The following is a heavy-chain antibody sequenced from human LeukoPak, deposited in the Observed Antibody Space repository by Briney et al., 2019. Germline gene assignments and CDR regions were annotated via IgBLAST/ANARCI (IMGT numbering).Heavy chain of an antibody. D-gene: IGHD5-24*01. J-gene: IGHJ6*03. CDR2: IIAFIGNT. Sequence: GASVKVSCKASGDTFTSYGISRVRQAPGQGLEWMGWIIAFIGNTNYAQKLQGRVTMTTDKSTSTAYMELRSLRSDDTAVYYCATEMAPAKSYYYYMDVWGKGTTVTVSS. CDR1: GDTFTSYG. V-gene: IGHV1-18*01. CDR3: ATEMAPAKSYYYYMDV.